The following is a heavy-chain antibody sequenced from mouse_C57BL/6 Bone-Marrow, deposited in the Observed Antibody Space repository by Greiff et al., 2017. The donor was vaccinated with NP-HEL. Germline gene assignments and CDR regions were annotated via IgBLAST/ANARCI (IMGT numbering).Heavy chain of an antibody. CDR2: IYLGNGYT. J-gene: IGHJ2*01. V-gene: IGHV1-58*01. Sequence: EVQLQQSGAELVRPGSSVKMSCKTSGYTFTSYGINWVKQRPGQGLEWIGYIYLGNGYTEYNEKFKGKATLTSDTSSSTAYMQLSSLTSEDSAIYFCAREGGNYDVDYWGQGTTLTVSS. CDR3: AREGGNYDVDY. D-gene: IGHD2-1*01. CDR1: GYTFTSYG.